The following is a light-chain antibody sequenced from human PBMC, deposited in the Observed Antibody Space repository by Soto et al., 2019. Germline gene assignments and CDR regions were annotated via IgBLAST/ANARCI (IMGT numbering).Light chain of an antibody. Sequence: EIVLTQSPATLSLSPGERATFSCKASQSVGTSLAWFQQKPGQAPRLLIYDASVRATGIPARFSGSGSGTDFTLTICRLQPEDIAMYYCQQSSSWPPWTFGRGTRVEI. CDR3: QQSSSWPPWT. J-gene: IGKJ1*01. CDR1: QSVGTS. V-gene: IGKV3-11*01. CDR2: DAS.